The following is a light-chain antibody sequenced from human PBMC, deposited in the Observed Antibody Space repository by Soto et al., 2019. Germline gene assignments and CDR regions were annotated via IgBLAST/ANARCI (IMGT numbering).Light chain of an antibody. Sequence: QSALTQPASVSGSPEQSITISCTGTSSDVGSYNLVSWYQQHPGKVPKLMIYEVSKRPSGVSNRFSGSKFGKTASLTISGLQAEDEADYYCCSYAGSGIVIFGGGTKVTVL. J-gene: IGLJ2*01. CDR2: EVS. CDR3: CSYAGSGIVI. V-gene: IGLV2-23*02. CDR1: SSDVGSYNL.